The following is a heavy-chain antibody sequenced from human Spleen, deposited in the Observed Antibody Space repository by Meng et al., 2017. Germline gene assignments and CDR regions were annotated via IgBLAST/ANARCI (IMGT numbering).Heavy chain of an antibody. V-gene: IGHV4-59*01. D-gene: IGHD3-10*01. CDR3: AREGHDYHGSGSRLFDS. CDR1: GGPISGYY. J-gene: IGHJ4*02. CDR2: THYSGTT. Sequence: SETLSLTCTASGGPISGYYWTWIRQPPGKGLEWIGDTHYSGTTNYNPSLESRVTISMDTSKKQFSLRLRSVTAANTAVYFCAREGHDYHGSGSRLFDSWGQGTVVTVSS.